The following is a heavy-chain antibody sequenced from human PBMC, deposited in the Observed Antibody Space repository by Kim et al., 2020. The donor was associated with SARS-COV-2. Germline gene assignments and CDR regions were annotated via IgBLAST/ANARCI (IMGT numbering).Heavy chain of an antibody. V-gene: IGHV3-7*05. CDR3: ARDVWWGNMDV. D-gene: IGHD3-16*01. J-gene: IGHJ6*02. Sequence: GGSLRLSCAASGMIFSDHYMSWVRQPPGKGLEWVANIKGDGNVKNYVDSVKGRFTVSRDNAKKLLYLQMDSLRAEDTAVYYCARDVWWGNMDVWGQGTTVIVSS. CDR1: GMIFSDHY. CDR2: IKGDGNVK.